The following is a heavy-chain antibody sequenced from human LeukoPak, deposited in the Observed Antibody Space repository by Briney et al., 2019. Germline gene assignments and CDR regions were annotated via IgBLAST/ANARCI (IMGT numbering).Heavy chain of an antibody. J-gene: IGHJ4*02. Sequence: SETLSLTCAVSGYSISSGYYWGWIRQPPGKGLEWIGSIYHSGSTYYNPSLKSRVTTSVDTSKNQFSLKLSSVTAADTAVYYCARERDYDFDYWGQGTLVTVSS. CDR1: GYSISSGYY. CDR3: ARERDYDFDY. CDR2: IYHSGST. V-gene: IGHV4-38-2*02. D-gene: IGHD3-16*01.